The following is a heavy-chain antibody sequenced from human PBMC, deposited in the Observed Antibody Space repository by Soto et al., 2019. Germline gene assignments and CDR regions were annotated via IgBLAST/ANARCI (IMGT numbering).Heavy chain of an antibody. Sequence: SETLSLTCTVSGGSISSGDYYWSWIRQPPGKGLEWIGYIYYSGSTYYNPSLKSRVTISVDTSKNQFSLKLSSVTAADTAVYYCARVEIAAAGTRYYGMDVWGQGTTVTVSS. D-gene: IGHD6-13*01. V-gene: IGHV4-30-4*01. CDR1: GGSISSGDYY. CDR2: IYYSGST. J-gene: IGHJ6*02. CDR3: ARVEIAAAGTRYYGMDV.